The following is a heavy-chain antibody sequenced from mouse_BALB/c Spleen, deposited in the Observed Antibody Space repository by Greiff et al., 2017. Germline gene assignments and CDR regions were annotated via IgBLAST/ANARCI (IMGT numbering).Heavy chain of an antibody. CDR1: GYTFTDYN. Sequence: EVHLVESGPELVKPGASVKIPCKASGYTFTDYNMDWVKQSHGKSLEWIGDINPNNGGTIYNQKFKGKATLTVDKSSSTAYMELRSLTSEDTAVYYCARRDYRYDWFAYWGQGTLVTVSA. J-gene: IGHJ3*01. CDR3: ARRDYRYDWFAY. D-gene: IGHD2-14*01. CDR2: INPNNGGT. V-gene: IGHV1-18*01.